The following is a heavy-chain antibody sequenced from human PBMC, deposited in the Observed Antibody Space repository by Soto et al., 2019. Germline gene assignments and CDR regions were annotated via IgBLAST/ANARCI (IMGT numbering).Heavy chain of an antibody. D-gene: IGHD2-15*01. J-gene: IGHJ5*02. V-gene: IGHV5-10-1*01. CDR2: IDPRDSYT. Sequence: EVQLVQSGAEVKKPGESLRISCKGSGYSFTSYWISWVRQMPGKGLEWMGRIDPRDSYTNYRPSFQGHVTISADKSISTAYLQWSSLKASDTAMYYCARHAGGSYNWFDPWGQGTLVTVSS. CDR1: GYSFTSYW. CDR3: ARHAGGSYNWFDP.